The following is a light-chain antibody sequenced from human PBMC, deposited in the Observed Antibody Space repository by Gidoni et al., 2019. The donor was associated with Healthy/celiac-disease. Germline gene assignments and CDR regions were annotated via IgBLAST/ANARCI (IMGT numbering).Light chain of an antibody. Sequence: DIVLTQSPATLSLSPGERATLSCRASPGVSSYLAWYQQKPGQAPRLLIYDASNRATGIPARFSGSGSGTDFTLTISSLEPEDFAVYYCQQRSNWLTFGGGTKVEIK. CDR2: DAS. CDR1: PGVSSY. J-gene: IGKJ4*01. V-gene: IGKV3-11*01. CDR3: QQRSNWLT.